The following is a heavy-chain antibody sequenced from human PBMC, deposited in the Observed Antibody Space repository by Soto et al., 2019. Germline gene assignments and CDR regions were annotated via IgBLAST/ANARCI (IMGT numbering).Heavy chain of an antibody. J-gene: IGHJ3*02. D-gene: IGHD3-10*01. V-gene: IGHV3-74*01. CDR3: AKDRGRPDAFNI. Sequence: GGFLRLSCPSSGYNFGGFWMHWIRQAPGKGLVWVSRIDNGGTNTVYADAVKGRFTISRDKAKNTLYLQMNSLRAEDTAVYYCAKDRGRPDAFNIWGQGTMVTVS. CDR2: IDNGGTNT. CDR1: GYNFGGFW.